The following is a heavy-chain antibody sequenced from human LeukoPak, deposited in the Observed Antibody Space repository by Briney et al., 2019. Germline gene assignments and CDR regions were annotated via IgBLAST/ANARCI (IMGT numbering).Heavy chain of an antibody. Sequence: GGSLRLSCAASGFTFSSYGMHWVRQAPGKGLEWVAVISYDGSNKYYADSVKGRFTISRDNSKNTLYLQMNSLRAEDTAVYYCAKDGRLRSSCYGMDVWGQGTTVTVSS. V-gene: IGHV3-30*18. J-gene: IGHJ6*02. D-gene: IGHD6-13*01. CDR1: GFTFSSYG. CDR3: AKDGRLRSSCYGMDV. CDR2: ISYDGSNK.